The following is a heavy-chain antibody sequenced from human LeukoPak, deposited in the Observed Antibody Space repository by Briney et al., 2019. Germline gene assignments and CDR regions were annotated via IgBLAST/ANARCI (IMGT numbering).Heavy chain of an antibody. CDR3: ARGGLYYDSSGYFQPSDY. V-gene: IGHV1-46*01. J-gene: IGHJ4*02. CDR2: INPSGGST. CDR1: GYTFTSYY. Sequence: GASVKVSCKASGYTFTSYYMHWVRQAPGQGLEWMGIINPSGGSTSYAQKFQGRVTMTRDMSTSTVYMELSSLRSEDTAVYYCARGGLYYDSSGYFQPSDYWGQGTLVTVSS. D-gene: IGHD3-22*01.